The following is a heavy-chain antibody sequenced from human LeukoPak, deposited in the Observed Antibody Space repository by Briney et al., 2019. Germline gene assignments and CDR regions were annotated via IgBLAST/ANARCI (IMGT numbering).Heavy chain of an antibody. CDR1: GYSFTSYA. CDR2: VNIANGDT. V-gene: IGHV1-3*04. D-gene: IGHD2-2*02. Sequence: GASVKVSCKASGYSFTSYAMHWVRQAPGQRLEWMGWVNIANGDTKSSQKFQGRVTITRDTSTSTAYMELRSLRSDDTAVYYCAAIPGYWGQGTLVTVSS. CDR3: AAIPGY. J-gene: IGHJ4*02.